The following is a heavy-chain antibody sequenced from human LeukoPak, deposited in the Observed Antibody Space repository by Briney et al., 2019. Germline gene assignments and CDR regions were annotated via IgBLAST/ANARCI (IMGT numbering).Heavy chain of an antibody. J-gene: IGHJ4*02. CDR2: MQFDESDE. CDR3: ARCALWSGFYPVDS. Sequence: GGSLRLSCAASGFNFNTYAMHWVRQAPGKGLEWVAFMQFDESDEKYANSVRGRFTISRDNLRNILYLHMDSLRGDDTAVYYCARCALWSGFYPVDSWGQGTLVTVSS. V-gene: IGHV3-30*02. CDR1: GFNFNTYA. D-gene: IGHD3-3*01.